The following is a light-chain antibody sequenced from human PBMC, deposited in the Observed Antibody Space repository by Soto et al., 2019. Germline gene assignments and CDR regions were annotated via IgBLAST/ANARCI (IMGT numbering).Light chain of an antibody. CDR3: HQRQYWPPIT. V-gene: IGKV3-15*01. Sequence: EKVMTQSPATLSVSPGERATLSCRASQSVSSSLAWYQQKPGQAPRLLIYDASTRATGIPARFSGSGSGTDFTLTISSLEPEDFAVYYCHQRQYWPPITFGQGTRLEIK. CDR1: QSVSSS. CDR2: DAS. J-gene: IGKJ5*01.